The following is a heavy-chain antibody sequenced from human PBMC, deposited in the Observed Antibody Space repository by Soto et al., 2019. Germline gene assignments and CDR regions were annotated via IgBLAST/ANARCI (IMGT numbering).Heavy chain of an antibody. V-gene: IGHV1-8*01. J-gene: IGHJ4*02. Sequence: QVQLVQSGAEVKKPGASVKLSCKASGYTFTSYDINWVRQAIGQGLEWMGWMNPNSGNTRYAQKFQGRVTMTRNTSISTAYMELSSLRSEDTAAYYCARQKVDASDYWGQGTLVTVSS. D-gene: IGHD2-15*01. CDR3: ARQKVDASDY. CDR2: MNPNSGNT. CDR1: GYTFTSYD.